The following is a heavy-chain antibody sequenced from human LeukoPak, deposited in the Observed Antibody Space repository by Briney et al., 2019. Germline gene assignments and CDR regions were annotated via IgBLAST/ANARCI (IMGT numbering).Heavy chain of an antibody. CDR1: GFTFSSYA. Sequence: GGSLRLSCAASGFTFSSYAMSWVRQAPVQGLEWVSAISTSGSSTYYADSVKGRFTISRDNSKNTLYLQMNSLRVEDTAVHYCAIPGPPYRRFDHWGQGTLVTVSS. D-gene: IGHD3-16*02. J-gene: IGHJ4*02. CDR3: AIPGPPYRRFDH. CDR2: ISTSGSST. V-gene: IGHV3-23*01.